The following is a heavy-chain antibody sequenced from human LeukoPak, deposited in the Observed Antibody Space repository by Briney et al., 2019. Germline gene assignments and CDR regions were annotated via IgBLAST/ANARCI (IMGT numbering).Heavy chain of an antibody. CDR3: AKSLTNYYDSSGYYFGAFDI. J-gene: IGHJ3*02. D-gene: IGHD3-22*01. CDR1: GFTFSSYA. V-gene: IGHV3-23*01. Sequence: GGSLRLSCAASGFTFSSYAMSWVRQAPGKGLEWVSAISGSGGSTYYADSVKGRFTISRDKSKNTLYLQMNSLRAEDTAVYYCAKSLTNYYDSSGYYFGAFDIWGQGTMVTVSS. CDR2: ISGSGGST.